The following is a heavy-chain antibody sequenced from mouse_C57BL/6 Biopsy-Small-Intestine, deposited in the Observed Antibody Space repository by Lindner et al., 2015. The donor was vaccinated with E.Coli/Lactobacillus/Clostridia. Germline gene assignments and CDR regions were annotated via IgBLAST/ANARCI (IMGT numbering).Heavy chain of an antibody. CDR2: IDPEDGES. CDR1: GFNIKDYY. D-gene: IGHD1-1*01. Sequence: VQLQESGAELVKPGASVKLSCTASGFNIKDYYMHWVKQRTEQGLEWIGRIDPEDGESKYDPKFQGKATTTADTSSNTAYLQLNSLTSEDTAVYYCSILTPFIYWGQGTLVTVSA. J-gene: IGHJ3*01. CDR3: SILTPFIY. V-gene: IGHV14-2*01.